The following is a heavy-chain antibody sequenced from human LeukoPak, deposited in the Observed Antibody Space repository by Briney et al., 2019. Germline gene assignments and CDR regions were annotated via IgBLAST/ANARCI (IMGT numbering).Heavy chain of an antibody. V-gene: IGHV5-10-1*01. CDR3: ATLAGDCSSTSCYAGGRDY. D-gene: IGHD2-2*01. J-gene: IGHJ4*02. Sequence: GESLKISCKGSGYSFTSYWISWVRQMPGKGLEWMGRIDPSDSYTNYSPSFQGHVTISADKSISTAYLQWSSLKASDTAMYHCATLAGDCSSTSCYAGGRDYWGQGTLVTVSS. CDR2: IDPSDSYT. CDR1: GYSFTSYW.